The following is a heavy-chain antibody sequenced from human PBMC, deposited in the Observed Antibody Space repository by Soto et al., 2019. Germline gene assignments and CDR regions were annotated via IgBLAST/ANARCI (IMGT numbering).Heavy chain of an antibody. CDR3: ASRTYAMDV. CDR2: IFHNGNT. Sequence: QVQLQESGPGLVKPSGTLSLTCAVSGGSISSSNWWSWVRQPPGKGLEWIGEIFHNGNTYSNPSLTDRVTMSVDKSTNQFPLSLNSVTAAEPAVYYCASRTYAMDVWGQGTTVTVSS. V-gene: IGHV4-4*02. CDR1: GGSISSSNW. J-gene: IGHJ6*02.